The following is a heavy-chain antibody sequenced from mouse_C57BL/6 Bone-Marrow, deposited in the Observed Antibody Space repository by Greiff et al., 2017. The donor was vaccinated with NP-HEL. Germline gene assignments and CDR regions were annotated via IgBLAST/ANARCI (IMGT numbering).Heavy chain of an antibody. CDR2: IYPRSGNT. D-gene: IGHD1-1*01. J-gene: IGHJ4*01. CDR3: ARITTVVATEDFYAMDY. CDR1: GYTFTSYG. V-gene: IGHV1-81*01. Sequence: QVQLQQSGAELARPGASVKLSCKASGYTFTSYGISWVKQRTGQGLEWIGEIYPRSGNTYYNEKFKGKATLTADKSSSTAYMELRSLTSEDSAVYFCARITTVVATEDFYAMDYWGQGTSVTVSS.